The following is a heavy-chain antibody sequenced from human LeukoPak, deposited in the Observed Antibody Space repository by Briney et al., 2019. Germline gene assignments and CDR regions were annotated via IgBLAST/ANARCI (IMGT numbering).Heavy chain of an antibody. CDR2: ISGSSSAI. J-gene: IGHJ4*02. V-gene: IGHV3-48*04. D-gene: IGHD3-16*01. CDR1: GFTFSSYS. Sequence: GGSLRLSCAASGFTFSSYSMNWVRQAPGKGLEWVSYISGSSSAIYYADSVKGRFTISRDNANNSLYLQMNSLRAEDTAVYYCARSCGSISLGYWGQGTLVAVSS. CDR3: ARSCGSISLGY.